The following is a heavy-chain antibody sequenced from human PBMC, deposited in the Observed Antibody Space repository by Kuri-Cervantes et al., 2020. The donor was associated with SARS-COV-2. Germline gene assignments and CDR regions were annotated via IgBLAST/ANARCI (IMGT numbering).Heavy chain of an antibody. CDR1: GGSFSGYY. CDR3: AREGITIFGVAPHAFDI. Sequence: GSLRLSCAVYGGSFSGYYWSWIRQPPGKGLEWIGYIYYSGSTNYNPSLKTRVTISVDTSKNQFSLKLSSVTAADTAVYYCAREGITIFGVAPHAFDIRGQGTMVTVSS. D-gene: IGHD3-3*01. V-gene: IGHV4-59*01. CDR2: IYYSGST. J-gene: IGHJ3*02.